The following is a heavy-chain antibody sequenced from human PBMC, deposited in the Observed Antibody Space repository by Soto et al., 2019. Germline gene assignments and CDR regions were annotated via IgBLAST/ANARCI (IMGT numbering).Heavy chain of an antibody. J-gene: IGHJ3*02. CDR1: GGSISSYY. CDR3: ARSDYYDDAFDI. D-gene: IGHD3-22*01. Sequence: SETLSLTCTVSGGSISSYYWSWIRQPPGKGLEWIGYIYYSGSTNYNPSLKSRVTISVDTSKNQFSLKLSSVTAADTAVYYCARSDYYDDAFDIWGRGTMVTVSS. V-gene: IGHV4-59*01. CDR2: IYYSGST.